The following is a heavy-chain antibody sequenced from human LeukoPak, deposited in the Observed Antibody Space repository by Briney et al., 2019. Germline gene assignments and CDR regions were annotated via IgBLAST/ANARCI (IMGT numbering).Heavy chain of an antibody. CDR1: GGTFSSYA. CDR3: ARGRYSGYEFDY. Sequence: SVKVSCKASGGTFSSYAISWVRQAPGQGLEWMGGIIPIFGTANYAQKFQGRVTITADESTSTAYMELSSLRSEDTAVYYCARGRYSGYEFDYWGQGTLVTVSS. J-gene: IGHJ4*02. D-gene: IGHD5-12*01. CDR2: IIPIFGTA. V-gene: IGHV1-69*13.